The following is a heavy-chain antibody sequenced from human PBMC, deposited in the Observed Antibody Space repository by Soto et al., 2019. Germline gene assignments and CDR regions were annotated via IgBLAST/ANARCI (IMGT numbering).Heavy chain of an antibody. J-gene: IGHJ5*02. V-gene: IGHV3-73*01. CDR1: GFDFSGSA. D-gene: IGHD1-26*01. CDR3: ARPIRSGWFDP. Sequence: EVQLVESGGGLVQPGGSLDLSCATSGFDFSGSAMHWVRQASGRGLEWLGRIRTKPNSYATIYAASVKDRTNISRDDSKKMVYLRMSGLKTEDTAVYYCARPIRSGWFDPWGQGTLVSVTS. CDR2: IRTKPNSYAT.